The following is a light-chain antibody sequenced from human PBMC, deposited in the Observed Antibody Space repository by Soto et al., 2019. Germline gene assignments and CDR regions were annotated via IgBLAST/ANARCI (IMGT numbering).Light chain of an antibody. CDR3: SPYSGSRSV. CDR2: EVN. V-gene: IGLV2-8*01. Sequence: QSALTQPPSASGSPGQSVPISCTGTSSDVGGYNYVSWYQQHPGKAPKLMIYEVNKRPSGVPDRFSGSKSGNTASLTVSGVQAEGQADYYCSPYSGSRSVFGNGTKVT. CDR1: SSDVGGYNY. J-gene: IGLJ1*01.